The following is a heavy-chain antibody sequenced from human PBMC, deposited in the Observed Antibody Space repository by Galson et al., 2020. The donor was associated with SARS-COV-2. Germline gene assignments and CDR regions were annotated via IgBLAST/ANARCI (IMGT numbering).Heavy chain of an antibody. D-gene: IGHD6-6*01. CDR3: ARGSSSMGYYYGMDV. Sequence: HGESLKISCKGSGYNFTKYWIGWVRQMPGKGLEWMGVIYPGDSDTRYSPSFQGQVTISADKSISTAYLQWSSLKASDTAMYYCARGSSSMGYYYGMDVWGQGTTVTVSS. J-gene: IGHJ6*02. CDR1: GYNFTKYW. CDR2: IYPGDSDT. V-gene: IGHV5-51*01.